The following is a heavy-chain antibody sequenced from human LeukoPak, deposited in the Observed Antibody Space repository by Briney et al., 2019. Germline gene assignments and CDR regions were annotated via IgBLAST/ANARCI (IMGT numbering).Heavy chain of an antibody. Sequence: SETLSLTCTVSGSSISSSSYYWGWIRQPPGKGLEWIGNIYYNGGTYYNPSLKGRVTISVDTSKNQFSLKLSSVTAADTAVYYCAREWDGYSYGLYYFDYWGQGTLVTVSS. J-gene: IGHJ4*02. CDR1: GSSISSSSYY. CDR3: AREWDGYSYGLYYFDY. D-gene: IGHD5-18*01. V-gene: IGHV4-39*02. CDR2: IYYNGGT.